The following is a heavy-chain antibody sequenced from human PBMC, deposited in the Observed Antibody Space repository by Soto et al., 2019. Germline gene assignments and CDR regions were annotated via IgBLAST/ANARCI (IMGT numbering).Heavy chain of an antibody. J-gene: IGHJ5*02. CDR3: ARRHLAVAVSPWFDP. CDR1: GLSITDSEMG. V-gene: IGHV2-26*01. CDR2: IDSSGEK. Sequence: HVTLKESGPVLVKPTETITLRCTVSGLSITDSEMGVSWIRQPPGQPLEWLAHIDSSGEKSYRTFLKSRLAISKDTSKSQIVLTMTNMDPADTATYYCARRHLAVAVSPWFDPWGQGIPVTVSS. D-gene: IGHD6-19*01.